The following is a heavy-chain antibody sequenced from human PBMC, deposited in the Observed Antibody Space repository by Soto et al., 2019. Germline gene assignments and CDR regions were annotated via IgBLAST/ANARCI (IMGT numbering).Heavy chain of an antibody. Sequence: VLLVQSGAEVKQPGASVKVSGRASGYIFTNYQIHWVRQAPGQLLEWMGWINPNSGATNYAQKFEGSVTMNRDTYIRGSYMELSGLRSDDKVVYYCARDCRLIYSSRYALGPWGKGNLVTV. CDR3: ARDCRLIYSSRYALGP. D-gene: IGHD3-16*01. V-gene: IGHV1-2*02. CDR2: INPNSGAT. J-gene: IGHJ5*02. CDR1: GYIFTNYQ.